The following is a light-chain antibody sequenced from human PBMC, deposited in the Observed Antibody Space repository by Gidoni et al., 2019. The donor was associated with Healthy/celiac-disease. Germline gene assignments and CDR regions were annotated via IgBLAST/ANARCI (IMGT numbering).Light chain of an antibody. Sequence: EIVLTQSPGTLSLSPGERATLSCRASQSVSSSYLAWYQQKPGQAPRLLIYGASSRATGIPDRFSGSGSGTDFTLTISRLEPEDFAVYYCQHRWTFGQXTKVEIK. J-gene: IGKJ1*01. CDR1: QSVSSSY. CDR3: QHRWT. CDR2: GAS. V-gene: IGKV3-20*01.